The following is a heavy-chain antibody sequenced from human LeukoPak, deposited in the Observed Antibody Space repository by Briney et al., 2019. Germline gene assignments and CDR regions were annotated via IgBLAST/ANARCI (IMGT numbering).Heavy chain of an antibody. D-gene: IGHD3-3*01. CDR2: IYYSGST. CDR3: ASPTNYYYDFWSGSYDAFDI. Sequence: SETLSLTCTVSGGSISSSSYYWGWIRQPPGKGLEWIGSIYYSGSTYYNPSLKSRVTISVDTSKNQFSLKLSSVTAADTAVYYCASPTNYYYDFWSGSYDAFDIWGQGTMVTVSS. J-gene: IGHJ3*02. CDR1: GGSISSSSYY. V-gene: IGHV4-39*01.